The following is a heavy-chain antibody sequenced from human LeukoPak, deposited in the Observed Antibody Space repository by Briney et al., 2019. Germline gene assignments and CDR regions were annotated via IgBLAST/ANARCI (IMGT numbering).Heavy chain of an antibody. CDR1: GFTFSSYA. CDR3: ARDRDGSGSNPIGY. J-gene: IGHJ4*02. Sequence: PGRSLRLSCAASGFTFSSYAMHWVRQAPGKELEWVAVISYDGSNKYYADSVKGRFTISRDNSKNTLYLQMNSLRAEDTAVYYCARDRDGSGSNPIGYWGQGTLVTVSS. V-gene: IGHV3-30*04. D-gene: IGHD3-10*01. CDR2: ISYDGSNK.